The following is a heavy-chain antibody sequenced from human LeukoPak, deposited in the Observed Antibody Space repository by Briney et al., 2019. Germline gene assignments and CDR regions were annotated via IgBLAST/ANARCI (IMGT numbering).Heavy chain of an antibody. D-gene: IGHD4-17*01. CDR3: ARLQDYGDYVDGMDV. J-gene: IGHJ6*02. Sequence: PSETLSLTCTVSGGSLSSYYWSWIRQPPGKGLEWIGYIYYSGSTNYNPSLKSRVTISVDTSKNQFSLKLSSVTAADTAVYYCARLQDYGDYVDGMDVWGQGTTVTVSS. CDR2: IYYSGST. V-gene: IGHV4-59*08. CDR1: GGSLSSYY.